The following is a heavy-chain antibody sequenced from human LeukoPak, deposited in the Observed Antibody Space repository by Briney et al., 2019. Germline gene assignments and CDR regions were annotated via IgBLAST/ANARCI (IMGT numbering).Heavy chain of an antibody. Sequence: ASVKVSCKASGYTFTSYDINWVRQATGQGLEWMGWMNPNSGNTGYAQKFQGRVTITRNTSISAAYMELSSLRSEDTAVYYCARPSYSSSSDFDYWGQGTLVTVSS. CDR2: MNPNSGNT. J-gene: IGHJ4*02. D-gene: IGHD6-6*01. CDR1: GYTFTSYD. CDR3: ARPSYSSSSDFDY. V-gene: IGHV1-8*03.